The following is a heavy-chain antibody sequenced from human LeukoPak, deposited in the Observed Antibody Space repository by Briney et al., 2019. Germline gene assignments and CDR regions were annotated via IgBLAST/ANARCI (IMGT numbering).Heavy chain of an antibody. CDR2: IYTSGST. V-gene: IGHV4-4*07. J-gene: IGHJ6*04. D-gene: IGHD6-19*01. CDR3: ARVDSSPGDV. Sequence: SETLSLTCTASGCSISGYYWSWIRQPAGKGLEWIGRIYTSGSTNYNPSLKSRVTMSVDTSKNQFSLKLTSVTAADTAVYYCARVDSSPGDVWGKGTTVTVSS. CDR1: GCSISGYY.